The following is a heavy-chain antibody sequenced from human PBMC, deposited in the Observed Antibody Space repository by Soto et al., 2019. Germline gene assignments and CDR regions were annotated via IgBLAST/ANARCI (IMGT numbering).Heavy chain of an antibody. V-gene: IGHV3-43*02. CDR3: AKDIGSIAVAGQLDY. Sequence: GGSLRLSCAASGFTFDDYAMHWVRQAPGKGLEWVSLISGDGGSTYYADSVKGRFTISRDSSKNSLYLQMNSLRTEDTALYYCAKDIGSIAVAGQLDYWGQGTLVTVSS. CDR2: ISGDGGST. D-gene: IGHD6-19*01. CDR1: GFTFDDYA. J-gene: IGHJ4*02.